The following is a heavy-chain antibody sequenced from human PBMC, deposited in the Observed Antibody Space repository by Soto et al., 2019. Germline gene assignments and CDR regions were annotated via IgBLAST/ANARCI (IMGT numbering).Heavy chain of an antibody. D-gene: IGHD2-2*01. J-gene: IGHJ3*02. CDR2: ISHDGNNK. CDR1: GFTFSSYV. Sequence: QVQLVQSGGGVVQPGRSLRLSCAASGFTFSSYVTHWVRQAPGKGLEWVAVISHDGNNKYYADSVKGRFTISRDNSKNTXYXLMNSLTTEDTAVYYCAKGGPDCASTTCYLLVAFDIWGQGTMVTVSS. V-gene: IGHV3-30*18. CDR3: AKGGPDCASTTCYLLVAFDI.